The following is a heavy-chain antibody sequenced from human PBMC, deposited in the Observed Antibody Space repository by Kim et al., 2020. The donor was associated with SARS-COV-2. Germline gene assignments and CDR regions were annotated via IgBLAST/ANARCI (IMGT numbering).Heavy chain of an antibody. J-gene: IGHJ6*02. D-gene: IGHD3-10*01. CDR3: ARQRGLLVRGVPYYYYGMDV. Sequence: FTISRDNSKNTLYLQMNSLRAEDTAVYYCARQRGLLVRGVPYYYYGMDVWGQGTTVTVSS. V-gene: IGHV3-30*01.